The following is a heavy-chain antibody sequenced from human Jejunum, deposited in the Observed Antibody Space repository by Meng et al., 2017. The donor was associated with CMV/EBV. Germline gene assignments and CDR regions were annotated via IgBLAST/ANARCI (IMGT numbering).Heavy chain of an antibody. CDR3: GHSVRRASCSGGACYYFDH. V-gene: IGHV2-5*02. Sequence: QITLKEPGPTLVKPAXTLTLPCIASGCSLTADGVGVGWIRQPPGKALEWLAIVYWDDDKRYSPSLKSRLTITMDTSKNQVVLTMTNMDPLDTATYYCGHSVRRASCSGGACYYFDHWGQGTLVTVSS. CDR1: GCSLTADGVG. J-gene: IGHJ4*02. CDR2: VYWDDDK. D-gene: IGHD2-15*01.